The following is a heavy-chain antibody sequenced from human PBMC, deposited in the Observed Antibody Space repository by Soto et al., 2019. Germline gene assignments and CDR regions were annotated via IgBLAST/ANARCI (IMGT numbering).Heavy chain of an antibody. CDR1: GGSVSSGSYY. J-gene: IGHJ5*02. D-gene: IGHD6-13*01. CDR2: IYYSGST. CDR3: ARMSASGGAAGHNCFDP. Sequence: SETLSLTCTVSGGSVSSGSYYWSWIRQPPGKGLEWIGYIYYSGSTNSNPSLKSRVTISVDTSKNQFSLKLSSVTAADTAVYYCARMSASGGAAGHNCFDPWGQGTLVTVSS. V-gene: IGHV4-61*01.